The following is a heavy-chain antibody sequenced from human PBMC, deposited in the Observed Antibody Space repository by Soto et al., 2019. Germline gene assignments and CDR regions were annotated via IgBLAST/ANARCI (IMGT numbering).Heavy chain of an antibody. CDR3: AKDRERIATRSIDY. CDR2: ISGSGVST. J-gene: IGHJ4*02. CDR1: GSTFSSYA. Sequence: ESGGGLVQPGGSLRLSCESSGSTFSSYAMTWVRQAQGKGLEWVSGISGSGVSTYYADSVKGRFTISRDNSKSTLYLQMNSLRAEDTAVYYCAKDRERIATRSIDYWGQGTLVTVSS. D-gene: IGHD6-6*01. V-gene: IGHV3-23*01.